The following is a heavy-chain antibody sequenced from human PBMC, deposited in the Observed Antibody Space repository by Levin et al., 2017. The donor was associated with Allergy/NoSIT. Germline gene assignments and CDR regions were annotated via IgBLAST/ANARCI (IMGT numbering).Heavy chain of an antibody. Sequence: PGGSLRLSCIASGFTFNDAWMNWVRQAPGKGLEWVGRIKSKTAGETTDYGAPVNGRFTISRDDSENTVHLQMNSLKTEDTGVYFCVTALRSGIDVWGQGTTVIVSS. V-gene: IGHV3-15*01. CDR3: VTALRSGIDV. CDR2: IKSKTAGETT. D-gene: IGHD2-21*02. CDR1: GFTFNDAW. J-gene: IGHJ6*02.